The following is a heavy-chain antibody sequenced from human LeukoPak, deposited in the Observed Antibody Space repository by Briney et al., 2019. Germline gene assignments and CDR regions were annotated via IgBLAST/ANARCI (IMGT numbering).Heavy chain of an antibody. CDR1: GGTFSSYA. Sequence: SVKVSCKASGGTFSSYAISWVRQAPGQGLDWMGGIIPIFGTANYANQFQGRVTITADESTSTAYMELSSLRSEDTAVYYCAVPGIAAAGTQLDYYYYMDVWGKGTTVTVSS. CDR3: AVPGIAAAGTQLDYYYYMDV. CDR2: IIPIFGTA. J-gene: IGHJ6*03. V-gene: IGHV1-69*01. D-gene: IGHD6-13*01.